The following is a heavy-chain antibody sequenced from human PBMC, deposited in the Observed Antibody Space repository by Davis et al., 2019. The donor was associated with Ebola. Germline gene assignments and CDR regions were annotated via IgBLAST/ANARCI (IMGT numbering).Heavy chain of an antibody. CDR3: ARLVYYYGMDV. CDR2: IYYRGST. Sequence: SETLSLTCAVYGGSFSGYCWSWIRQPPGKGLEWIGYIYYRGSTNYNPSLKSRVTISVDTSKNQFSLKLSSVTAADTAVYYCARLVYYYGMDVWGQGTTVTVSS. CDR1: GGSFSGYC. V-gene: IGHV4-59*08. J-gene: IGHJ6*02.